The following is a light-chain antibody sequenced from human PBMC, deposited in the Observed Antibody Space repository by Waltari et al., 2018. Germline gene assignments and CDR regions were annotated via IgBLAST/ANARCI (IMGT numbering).Light chain of an antibody. V-gene: IGKV1-NL1*01. J-gene: IGKJ4*01. CDR1: QDIGTW. Sequence: DIQMTQSPSSLSASVGDRVTITCRASQDIGTWLAWYQQKPGKAPKLLIYAASRLESGVPPRFSGSGSGTDFILAISSLQAEDVALYYCQQYYDIPLTFGGGTKVEIK. CDR2: AAS. CDR3: QQYYDIPLT.